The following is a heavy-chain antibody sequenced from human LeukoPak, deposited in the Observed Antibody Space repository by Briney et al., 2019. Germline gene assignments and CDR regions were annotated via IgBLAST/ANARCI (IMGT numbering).Heavy chain of an antibody. Sequence: GGSLRLSCVASGFTFSSYATHWVRQAPGKGLEWVALISYDGGNKDYADSAKGRFTISRDNSKNTLYLQMNSLRTEDSAVYYCAREYCGGECYSGFDFWGQGTLVTVSS. D-gene: IGHD2-21*01. V-gene: IGHV3-30*04. CDR1: GFTFSSYA. CDR2: ISYDGGNK. CDR3: AREYCGGECYSGFDF. J-gene: IGHJ5*01.